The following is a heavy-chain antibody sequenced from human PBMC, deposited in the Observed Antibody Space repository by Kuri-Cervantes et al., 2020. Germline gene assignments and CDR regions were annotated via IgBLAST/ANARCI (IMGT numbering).Heavy chain of an antibody. V-gene: IGHV3-11*04. D-gene: IGHD2-2*01. CDR1: GFTFSDYY. CDR3: AREGGYCSGTSCYFWFDP. Sequence: GESLKISCAASGFTFSDYYMSWIRQAPGKGLEWVSYISSSGSTIYYADSVKGRFTISRDNAKNSLYLQMNSLRAEDTAVYYCAREGGYCSGTSCYFWFDPWGQGTLVTVSS. CDR2: ISSSGSTI. J-gene: IGHJ5*02.